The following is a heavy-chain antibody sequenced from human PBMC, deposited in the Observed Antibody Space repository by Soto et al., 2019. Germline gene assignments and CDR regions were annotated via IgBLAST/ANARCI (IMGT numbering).Heavy chain of an antibody. CDR1: GFTFSSYG. CDR2: ISYDESNK. J-gene: IGHJ1*01. CDR3: TKGVVVITSYFQH. D-gene: IGHD3-22*01. V-gene: IGHV3-30*18. Sequence: QVQLVESGGGVVQPGRYLRLSCAASGFTFSSYGMHWVRQAPGKGLEWVAVISYDESNKYYADSVKGRFTISRDNSKNTLYLQMNSLRAEDTAVYYCTKGVVVITSYFQHWGQGTLVTVSS.